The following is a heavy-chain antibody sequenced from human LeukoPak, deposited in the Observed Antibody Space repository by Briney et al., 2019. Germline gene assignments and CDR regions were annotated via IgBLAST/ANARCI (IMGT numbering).Heavy chain of an antibody. CDR1: RYTYTSYD. CDR3: ARWPFYGGQFWSGYYTHYYGMDV. V-gene: IGHV1-8*01. D-gene: IGHD3-3*01. CDR2: MNPNSGNT. J-gene: IGHJ6*02. Sequence: GASVKVSCKASRYTYTSYDINWVRQATGQGLEWMGWMNPNSGNTGDAQKFQGRVTMTRNTSISTAYMELSSLRSEDTAVYYCARWPFYGGQFWSGYYTHYYGMDVWGQGTTVTVSS.